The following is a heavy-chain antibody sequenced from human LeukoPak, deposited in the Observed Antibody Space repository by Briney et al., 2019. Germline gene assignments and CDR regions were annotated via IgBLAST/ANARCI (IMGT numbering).Heavy chain of an antibody. J-gene: IGHJ5*02. Sequence: SETLSLTCSVSGAPVSSSNSYWSWIRQPPGKGLEWIGYVYDSGTIHYNPSLTSRVTISRDTSKNQFSLKLTSVTAADTAVYYCARDQPYNWFDPWGQGTLVTVSS. CDR3: ARDQPYNWFDP. CDR1: GAPVSSSNSY. V-gene: IGHV4-61*01. CDR2: VYDSGTI.